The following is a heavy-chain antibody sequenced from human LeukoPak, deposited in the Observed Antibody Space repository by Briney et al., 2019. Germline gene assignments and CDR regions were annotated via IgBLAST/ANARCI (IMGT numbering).Heavy chain of an antibody. Sequence: QPGGSLRLSCVASGFTFSSYWMSWVRQAPGKGLEWVAKIKQDGSEENYVDSVKGRSTISRDNAQNSLYLQMNSLRAEDTAVYYCIFQGYDSSGYYFDYWGQGTLVTVSS. J-gene: IGHJ4*02. CDR3: IFQGYDSSGYYFDY. CDR2: IKQDGSEE. D-gene: IGHD3-22*01. V-gene: IGHV3-7*03. CDR1: GFTFSSYW.